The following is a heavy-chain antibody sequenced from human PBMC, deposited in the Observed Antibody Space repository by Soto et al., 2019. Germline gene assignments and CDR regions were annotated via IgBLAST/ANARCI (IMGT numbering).Heavy chain of an antibody. D-gene: IGHD5-18*01. J-gene: IGHJ6*02. Sequence: GGSLRLSCAASGFTFSNYWMHWVRQAPGKGLAWVSRIKYDESNTNYADSVKGRFSISRDNAKNTVYLHMNSLRAEDTGIYYCARGIRNYYGVDVWGQGTTVTVSS. CDR1: GFTFSNYW. CDR3: ARGIRNYYGVDV. CDR2: IKYDESNT. V-gene: IGHV3-74*01.